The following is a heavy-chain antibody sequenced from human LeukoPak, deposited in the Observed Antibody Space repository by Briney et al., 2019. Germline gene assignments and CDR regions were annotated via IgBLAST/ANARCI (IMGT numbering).Heavy chain of an antibody. CDR2: INPDGRDT. V-gene: IGHV3-7*01. CDR1: GLTFSSHW. CDR3: TSWGDTTAEYFQR. J-gene: IGHJ1*01. Sequence: QPGGSLRLSCAASGLTFSSHWMNWVRQAPGKGLEWVAHINPDGRDTYYVDSVKGRFTISRDNAQNSMYLQMNSLRVEDTAVYYCTSWGDTTAEYFQRWGQGTLVTVSS. D-gene: IGHD2-21*02.